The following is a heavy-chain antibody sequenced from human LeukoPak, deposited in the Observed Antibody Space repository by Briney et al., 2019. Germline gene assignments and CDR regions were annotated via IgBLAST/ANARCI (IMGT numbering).Heavy chain of an antibody. CDR1: GFTFSTYN. CDR3: ARNPAGIGDY. Sequence: GGSLRLSCAASGFTFSTYNMNWVRQAPGKGLEWVSFISSDSRIIYYADSVKGRFTVSRDNAKNSLYLQMNSLRDEDTAVYYCARNPAGIGDYWGQGTLVTVSS. CDR2: ISSDSRII. V-gene: IGHV3-48*02. D-gene: IGHD1-26*01. J-gene: IGHJ4*02.